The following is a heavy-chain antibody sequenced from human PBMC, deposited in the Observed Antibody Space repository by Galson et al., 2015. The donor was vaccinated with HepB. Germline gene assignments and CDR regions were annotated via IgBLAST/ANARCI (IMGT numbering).Heavy chain of an antibody. V-gene: IGHV3-48*04. CDR2: ISSSRTTI. D-gene: IGHD4-17*01. CDR1: GFTFSRFG. CDR3: PRLTTMTAINWFDP. Sequence: SLRLSCAASGFTFSRFGMNWVRQAPGKGREWVSYISSSRTTIYYADSVKGRFTISRDNAKNSLYLQMNSLRAEDTAVYYCPRLTTMTAINWFDPWGQGTLVTV. J-gene: IGHJ5*02.